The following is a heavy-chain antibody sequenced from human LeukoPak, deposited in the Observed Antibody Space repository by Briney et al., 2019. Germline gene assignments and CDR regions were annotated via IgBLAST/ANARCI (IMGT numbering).Heavy chain of an antibody. Sequence: SETLPLTCTVSGGSISSHHWSWIRQPPGKGLEWIGYIYYSGSTNYNPSLKSRVTISVDTSKNQFSLKLSSVTAADTAVYYCASVVTPVGYFQHWGQGTLVTVSS. CDR2: IYYSGST. D-gene: IGHD4-23*01. V-gene: IGHV4-59*11. CDR1: GGSISSHH. J-gene: IGHJ1*01. CDR3: ASVVTPVGYFQH.